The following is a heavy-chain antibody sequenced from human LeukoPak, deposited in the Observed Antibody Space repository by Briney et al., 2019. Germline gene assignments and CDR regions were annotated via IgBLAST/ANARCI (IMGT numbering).Heavy chain of an antibody. CDR1: GFTFTSYA. Sequence: GGSLRLSCAASGFTFTSYAMTWVRQAPGKGLEWASVIYSGGNTYYADSVKGRFSISRDNSKNTVYLQMNSLRAEDTAVYYCARLVTGTTVINSGWFDPWGQGTLVTVSS. CDR2: IYSGGNT. CDR3: ARLVTGTTVINSGWFDP. V-gene: IGHV3-66*04. D-gene: IGHD4-23*01. J-gene: IGHJ5*02.